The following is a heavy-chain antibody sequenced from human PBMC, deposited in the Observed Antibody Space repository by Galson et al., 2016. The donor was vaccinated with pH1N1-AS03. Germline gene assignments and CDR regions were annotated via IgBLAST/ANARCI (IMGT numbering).Heavy chain of an antibody. J-gene: IGHJ2*01. D-gene: IGHD5-24*01. CDR2: IIPIFGTP. V-gene: IGHV1-69*13. Sequence: SVKVSCKGSGDTFSRSTISWVRQVPGQGLHWMGGIIPIFGTPKYSQTFQGRVTITADESSTTAYMELSGLKSADTAVYYCAREPRGRDGYSEYFDVWGRGTLVTVSS. CDR1: GDTFSRST. CDR3: AREPRGRDGYSEYFDV.